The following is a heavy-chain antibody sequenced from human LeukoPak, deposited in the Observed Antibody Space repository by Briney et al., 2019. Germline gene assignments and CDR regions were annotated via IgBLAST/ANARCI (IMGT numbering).Heavy chain of an antibody. CDR3: ARVSGNDAFDI. J-gene: IGHJ3*02. Sequence: ASVKVSCKASGYTFTSYYMHWVQQAPGQGLEWMGIINPSGGSTSYAQKFQGRVTMTRDPSTSTVYMELSSLRSEDTAVYYCARVSGNDAFDIWGQGTMVTVSS. V-gene: IGHV1-46*03. CDR2: INPSGGST. D-gene: IGHD4-23*01. CDR1: GYTFTSYY.